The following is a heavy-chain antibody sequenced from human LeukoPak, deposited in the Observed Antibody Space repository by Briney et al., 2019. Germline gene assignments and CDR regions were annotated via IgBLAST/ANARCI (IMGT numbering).Heavy chain of an antibody. V-gene: IGHV1-8*01. D-gene: IGHD6-13*01. CDR1: GYTFTSYD. J-gene: IGHJ3*02. CDR2: MNPNSGNP. Sequence: ASVKVSCKASGYTFTSYDINWVRQATGQGLEWMGWMNPNSGNPGYAQKFQGRVTMTRNTSISTAYMELSSLRSEDTAVYYCARGGEQQLDDAFDIWGQGTMVTVSS. CDR3: ARGGEQQLDDAFDI.